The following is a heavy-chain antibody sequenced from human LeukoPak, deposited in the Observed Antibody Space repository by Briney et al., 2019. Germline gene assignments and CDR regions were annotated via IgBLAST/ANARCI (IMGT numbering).Heavy chain of an antibody. D-gene: IGHD1-26*01. V-gene: IGHV4-30-2*01. CDR3: AREDSGSYYHYYYYMDV. Sequence: SETLSLTCAVSGGSINSGGFSWSWIRQPPGKGLEWIGYIYHSGSTYYNPSLKSRVTISVDRSKNQFSLRLNSVTAADTAVYYCAREDSGSYYHYYYYMDVWGKGTTVTVSS. J-gene: IGHJ6*03. CDR2: IYHSGST. CDR1: GGSINSGGFS.